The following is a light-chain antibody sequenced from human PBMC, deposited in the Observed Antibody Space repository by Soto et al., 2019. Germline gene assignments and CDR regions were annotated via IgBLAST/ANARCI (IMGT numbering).Light chain of an antibody. Sequence: DIVMTQSPASLAVSLGERATINCKSSQSVLYSSNKKNFLAWYQQKPGQPPKLLIYWASTRGSGVPDRFSGSGSGTDFTLTISSLQAEDVAVYYCQQYYSTPITSGQVTLLAIK. CDR1: QSVLYSSNKKNF. V-gene: IGKV4-1*01. J-gene: IGKJ5*01. CDR2: WAS. CDR3: QQYYSTPIT.